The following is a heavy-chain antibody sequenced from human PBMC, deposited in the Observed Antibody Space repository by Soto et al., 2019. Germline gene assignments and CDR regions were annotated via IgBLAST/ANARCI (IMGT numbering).Heavy chain of an antibody. J-gene: IGHJ6*02. V-gene: IGHV5-51*01. CDR3: ARLFSGYDHYYYYYGMDV. Sequence: GESLTSNLRSSGCSFNRYWNGWGRQMPGKGLEWMGIIYPGDSDTRYSPSFQGQVTISADKSISTAYLQWSSLKASDTAMYYCARLFSGYDHYYYYYGMDVWGQGTTVPVSS. D-gene: IGHD5-12*01. CDR2: IYPGDSDT. CDR1: GCSFNRYW.